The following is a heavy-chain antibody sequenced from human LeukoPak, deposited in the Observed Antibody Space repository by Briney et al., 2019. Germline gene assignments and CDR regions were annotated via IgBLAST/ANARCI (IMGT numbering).Heavy chain of an antibody. CDR3: VRRGDASSGWGDHDF. CDR2: IGGRGDKT. J-gene: IGHJ4*02. D-gene: IGHD6-19*01. V-gene: IGHV3-23*01. CDR1: GFTFNRNA. Sequence: GGSLRLSCAASGFTFNRNAISWVRQAPGKGLEGVSAIGGRGDKTFYANSVKGRFTISRDNSKNMVHLQMNSLTGEDTALYYCVRRGDASSGWGDHDFWGQGALVTVSS.